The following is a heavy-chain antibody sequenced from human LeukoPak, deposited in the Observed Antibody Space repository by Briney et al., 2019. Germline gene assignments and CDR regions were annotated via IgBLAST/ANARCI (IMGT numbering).Heavy chain of an antibody. Sequence: GGSLRLSCAASGFTFSSYAMNWVRQGPGKGLEWVSGISGSAGSTYYADSVKGRFTISRDNSKNTLYLQMNSLRAEDTAVYYCAKDRSSGWYSGFDYWGQGTLVTVSS. J-gene: IGHJ4*02. CDR2: ISGSAGST. D-gene: IGHD6-19*01. V-gene: IGHV3-23*01. CDR1: GFTFSSYA. CDR3: AKDRSSGWYSGFDY.